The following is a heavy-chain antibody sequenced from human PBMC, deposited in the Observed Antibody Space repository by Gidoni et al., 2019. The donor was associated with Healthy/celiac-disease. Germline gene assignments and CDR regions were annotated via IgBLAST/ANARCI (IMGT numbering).Heavy chain of an antibody. Sequence: QVQLVESGGGVVQPGRYLRLSCAASGFTFSSFGMHWVRQAPGKGLEWVAVIWFDGRNRYYADSVKGRFSIFRDNPKNTLYLQMTSLGAEDTAVYYCARGGIDGYNFFDYWGQGTRVTVSS. V-gene: IGHV3-33*01. J-gene: IGHJ4*02. CDR3: ARGGIDGYNFFDY. D-gene: IGHD5-12*01. CDR2: IWFDGRNR. CDR1: GFTFSSFG.